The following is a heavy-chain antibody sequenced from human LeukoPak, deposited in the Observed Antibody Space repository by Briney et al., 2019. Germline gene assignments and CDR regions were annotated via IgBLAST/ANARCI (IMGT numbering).Heavy chain of an antibody. CDR3: ARRPTYYYDSSEPVGDY. Sequence: EASVKVSCKASGYTFTSYGISWVRQAPGQGLEWMGWISAYNGNTNYAQKLQGRVTMTTDTSTSTAYMELRSLRSDDTAVYYCARRPTYYYDSSEPVGDYWGQGTLVTVSS. J-gene: IGHJ4*02. CDR2: ISAYNGNT. V-gene: IGHV1-18*01. CDR1: GYTFTSYG. D-gene: IGHD3-22*01.